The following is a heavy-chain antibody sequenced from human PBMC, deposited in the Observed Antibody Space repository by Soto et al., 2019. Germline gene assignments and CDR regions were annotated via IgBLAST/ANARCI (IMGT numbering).Heavy chain of an antibody. V-gene: IGHV3-48*03. J-gene: IGHJ6*02. Sequence: GWSLRLSCAASGFTFSSYEMNWVRQAPGKGLEWVSYISSSGSTIYYADSVKGRFTISRDNAKNSLYLQMNSLRAEDTAVYYCARIYDFVLISMDVWGQGTTVTVSS. CDR1: GFTFSSYE. CDR3: ARIYDFVLISMDV. CDR2: ISSSGSTI. D-gene: IGHD3-3*01.